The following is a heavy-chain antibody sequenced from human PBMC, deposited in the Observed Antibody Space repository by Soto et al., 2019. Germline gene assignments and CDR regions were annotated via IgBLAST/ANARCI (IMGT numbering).Heavy chain of an antibody. V-gene: IGHV1-46*01. CDR3: AREENCSDGICYSEYFQR. J-gene: IGHJ1*01. CDR2: VNPSGGSA. CDR1: GYIFTAYS. Sequence: ASVKVSCKASGYIFTAYSMHWVRQAPGQGLEWMGVVNPSGGSANYAQKFQGRITMTRDTSTSTVYMDLSSLTSEDTAVYYCAREENCSDGICYSEYFQRWGQGTLVTVSS. D-gene: IGHD2-15*01.